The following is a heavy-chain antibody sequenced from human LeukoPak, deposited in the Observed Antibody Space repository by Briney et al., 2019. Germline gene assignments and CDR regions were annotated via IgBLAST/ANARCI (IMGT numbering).Heavy chain of an antibody. D-gene: IGHD1-26*01. CDR2: IYENGGTT. Sequence: GGSLRLSCVGSGFTFRSHAMSWVRQAPEKGLEFVSGIYENGGTTYYADSVKGRFSISRDNSKNTLYLQMDSLRGEDTAVYYCAKDRTVGASYWYFDLWGRGTLVTVSS. J-gene: IGHJ2*01. CDR1: GFTFRSHA. V-gene: IGHV3-23*01. CDR3: AKDRTVGASYWYFDL.